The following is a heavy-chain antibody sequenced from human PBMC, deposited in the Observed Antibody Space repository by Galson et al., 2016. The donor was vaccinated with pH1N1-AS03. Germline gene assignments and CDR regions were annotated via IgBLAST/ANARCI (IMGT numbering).Heavy chain of an antibody. Sequence: SLRLSCAASGFTLSRYAMHWVRQAPGKGLEWVALISSEVSNENFADSVRGRFTISRDNSKNTLHLQMNSLRPEDTAVYYCARVKSVEFSFGGEPAYYHYGMDVWGQGTTVSVSS. CDR1: GFTLSRYA. J-gene: IGHJ6*02. CDR3: ARVKSVEFSFGGEPAYYHYGMDV. V-gene: IGHV3-30*01. D-gene: IGHD3-10*01. CDR2: ISSEVSNE.